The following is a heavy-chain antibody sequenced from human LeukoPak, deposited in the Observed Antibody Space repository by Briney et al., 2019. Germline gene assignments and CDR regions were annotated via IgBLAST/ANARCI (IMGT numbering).Heavy chain of an antibody. CDR3: ARDLGQFDY. CDR1: GFTFSSYG. CDR2: IWYDGSNE. J-gene: IGHJ4*02. Sequence: PGRSLRLSCTASGFTFSSYGLHWVRRAPGKGLEWVALIWYDGSNEYYADSVKGRFTISRDNSKNTLYLQMNSLRAEDTAVYYCARDLGQFDYWGQGTLVTVSS. V-gene: IGHV3-33*01.